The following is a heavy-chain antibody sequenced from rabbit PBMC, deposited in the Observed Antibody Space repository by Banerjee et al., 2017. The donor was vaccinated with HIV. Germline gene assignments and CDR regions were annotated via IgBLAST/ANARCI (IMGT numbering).Heavy chain of an antibody. V-gene: IGHV1S45*01. CDR1: GFAFSSGYN. Sequence: QEQLVESGGGLVQPGTSLTLTCTASGFAFSSGYNMCWVRQAPGKGLEWIACIGVGGGSTAYASWAKGRFTITKTSSTTVTLQMTSLTAADTATYFCARDGTSSDFYYNLWGPGTLVTVS. J-gene: IGHJ4*01. CDR3: ARDGTSSDFYYNL. CDR2: IGVGGGST. D-gene: IGHD1-1*01.